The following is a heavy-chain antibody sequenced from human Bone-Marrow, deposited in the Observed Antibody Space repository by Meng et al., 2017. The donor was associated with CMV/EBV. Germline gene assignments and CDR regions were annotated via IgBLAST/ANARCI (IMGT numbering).Heavy chain of an antibody. D-gene: IGHD3-3*01. J-gene: IGHJ4*02. CDR2: ISSSSSYI. V-gene: IGHV3-21*04. CDR3: ASLWGEWLPY. CDR1: GFTFSSYS. Sequence: GESLKISCAASGFTFSSYSMNWVRQAPGKGLEWVSSISSSSSYIYYADSVKGRFTISRDNAKNSLYLQMNSLRAEDTAVYYCASLWGEWLPYWGQGTLVTVSS.